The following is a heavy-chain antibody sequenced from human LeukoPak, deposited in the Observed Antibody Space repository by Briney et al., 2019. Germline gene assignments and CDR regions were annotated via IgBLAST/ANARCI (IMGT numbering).Heavy chain of an antibody. CDR2: IYYSGST. Sequence: PSETLSLTCTVSGGSISSGDYYWSWIRQPPGKGLEWIGYIYYSGSTYYNPSLKSRVTISVDMSKNQFSLKLSSVTAADTAVYYCARVYCSSTSCLFGYWGQGTLVTVSS. D-gene: IGHD2-2*01. CDR3: ARVYCSSTSCLFGY. CDR1: GGSISSGDYY. J-gene: IGHJ4*02. V-gene: IGHV4-30-4*01.